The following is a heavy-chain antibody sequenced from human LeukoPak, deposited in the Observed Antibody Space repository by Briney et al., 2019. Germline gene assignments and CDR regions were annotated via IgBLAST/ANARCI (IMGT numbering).Heavy chain of an antibody. J-gene: IGHJ6*02. Sequence: ASVKVSCKASGYTLTSYAIHWVRQAPGQRLEWMGWINAGNGNTRYSQKFQGRVTITRDTSASTAYMELSSLRSEDTAVYYCASHEFSAGSGLLWFGEEYYYYGMDVWGQGTTVTVSS. CDR3: ASHEFSAGSGLLWFGEEYYYYGMDV. D-gene: IGHD3-10*01. CDR2: INAGNGNT. V-gene: IGHV1-3*01. CDR1: GYTLTSYA.